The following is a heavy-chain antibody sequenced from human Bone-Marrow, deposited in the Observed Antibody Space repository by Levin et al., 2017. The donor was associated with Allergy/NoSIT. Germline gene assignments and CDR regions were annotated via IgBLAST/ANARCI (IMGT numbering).Heavy chain of an antibody. Sequence: SETLSLTCAVYGGSFSGYYLSWIRQPPGKGLEWIGEINHSGSTNYNPSLKSRRTISLDTSKNQFSLKLISVTAADTAVYYCARTYCGGDYGIDYWGQGTLVTVSS. CDR1: GGSFSGYY. CDR3: ARTYCGGDYGIDY. J-gene: IGHJ4*02. V-gene: IGHV4-34*01. CDR2: INHSGST. D-gene: IGHD2-21*02.